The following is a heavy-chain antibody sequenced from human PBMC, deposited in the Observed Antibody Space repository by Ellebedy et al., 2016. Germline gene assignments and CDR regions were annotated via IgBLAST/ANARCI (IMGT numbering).Heavy chain of an antibody. J-gene: IGHJ4*02. CDR1: GFNFNTFF. CDR2: ISAGGDIT. CDR3: YYGQYSAS. Sequence: GGSLRLSXTASGFNFNTFFMSWVRQAPGGGLEWVSTISAGGDITFSADSVKGRFTISRDNSRDTLYLQMNSLRAEDTAVYYCYYGQYSASWGQGTLVTVSS. D-gene: IGHD4-17*01. V-gene: IGHV3-23*01.